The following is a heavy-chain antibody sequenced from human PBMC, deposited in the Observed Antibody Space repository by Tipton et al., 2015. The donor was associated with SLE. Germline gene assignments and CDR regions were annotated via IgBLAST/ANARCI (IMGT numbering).Heavy chain of an antibody. Sequence: TLSLTCAVSGGSISSSSNFWGWIRQPPGKGLEWIGSIYYSGNTYYNPSLKSRVTISVDTSTNQFSLKLTSVTAADTALYFCARKRLDGYRPLDPWGPGPAVTVS. CDR2: IYYSGNT. V-gene: IGHV4-39*07. CDR1: GGSISSSSNF. J-gene: IGHJ5*02. CDR3: ARKRLDGYRPLDP. D-gene: IGHD5-24*01.